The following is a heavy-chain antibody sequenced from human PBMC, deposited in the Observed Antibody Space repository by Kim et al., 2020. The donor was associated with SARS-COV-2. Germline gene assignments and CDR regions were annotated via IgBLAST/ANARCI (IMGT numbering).Heavy chain of an antibody. CDR3: AKDTHRVQLWLEGPDY. Sequence: GGSLRLSCAASGFTFSSYAMSWVRQAPGKGLEWVSAISGSGGSTYYADSVKGRFTISRDNSKNTLYLQMNSLRAEDTAVYYCAKDTHRVQLWLEGPDYWGQGTLVTVSS. D-gene: IGHD5-18*01. V-gene: IGHV3-23*01. J-gene: IGHJ4*02. CDR2: ISGSGGST. CDR1: GFTFSSYA.